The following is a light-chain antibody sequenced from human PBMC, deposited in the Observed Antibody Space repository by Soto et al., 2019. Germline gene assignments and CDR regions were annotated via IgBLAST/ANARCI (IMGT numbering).Light chain of an antibody. Sequence: EIVMTQSPATLSVSPGERATLSCRASQSVRNYLAWYQQKPGQAPRLLIYGASSRATGIPDRVSGSGSGTDFTLTINRLEPEDFAVYYCQQYGNSPITFGQGTRLEIK. CDR3: QQYGNSPIT. CDR2: GAS. J-gene: IGKJ5*01. CDR1: QSVRNY. V-gene: IGKV3-20*01.